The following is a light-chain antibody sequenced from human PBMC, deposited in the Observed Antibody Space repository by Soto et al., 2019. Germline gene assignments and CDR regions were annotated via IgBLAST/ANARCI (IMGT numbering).Light chain of an antibody. J-gene: IGKJ4*01. V-gene: IGKV3-15*01. CDR2: FAS. Sequence: ERVMTQSPATLSVSPGEKATLSCRASQTVSNNLAWYQQKPGQAPRLLIYFASTRATGIPARFSGSGSGTEFTLTISSLQSEDFAVYYCQHYNEWPLTFGGGTKVEIK. CDR1: QTVSNN. CDR3: QHYNEWPLT.